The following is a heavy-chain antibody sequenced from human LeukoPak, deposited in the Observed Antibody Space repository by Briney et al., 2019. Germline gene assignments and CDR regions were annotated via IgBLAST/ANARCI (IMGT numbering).Heavy chain of an antibody. J-gene: IGHJ5*02. CDR2: IYHSGST. CDR1: GGSISSGGYS. D-gene: IGHD5-24*01. CDR3: ARHGPSGFDP. V-gene: IGHV4-30-2*01. Sequence: PSQTLSLTCAVSGGSISSGGYSWSWIRQPPGKGLEWIGYIYHSGSTYYNPSLKSRVTISVDTSKNQFSLKLSSVTAADTAVYYCARHGPSGFDPWGQGTLVTVSS.